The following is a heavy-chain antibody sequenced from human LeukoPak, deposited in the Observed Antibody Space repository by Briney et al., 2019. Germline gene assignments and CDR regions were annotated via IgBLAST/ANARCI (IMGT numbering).Heavy chain of an antibody. J-gene: IGHJ2*01. Sequence: AGGSLRLSCEASGFTFGTYGVTWVRQAPGKGLEWVSGITGSSTWTYYADSVRGRFTISRDNSKNTLHLQMNNLTADDTAIYYCARELIPLGTGYFALWGRRTPVTVSS. CDR1: GFTFGTYG. D-gene: IGHD7-27*01. CDR3: ARELIPLGTGYFAL. V-gene: IGHV3-23*01. CDR2: ITGSSTWT.